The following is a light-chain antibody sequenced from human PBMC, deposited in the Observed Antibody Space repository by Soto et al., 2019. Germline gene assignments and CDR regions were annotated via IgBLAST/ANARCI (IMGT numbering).Light chain of an antibody. V-gene: IGKV3-20*01. CDR2: GAS. CDR1: QSVSSNY. J-gene: IGKJ1*01. Sequence: ESVLTQSPGTLSLSPGERATLSCRASQSVSSNYLAWYQQKPGQAPRLLIYGASTRASGIPDRFSGSGSGTDFTLTISRLEPEDFALYFCQQYHSSPLTLGQGTKVDIK. CDR3: QQYHSSPLT.